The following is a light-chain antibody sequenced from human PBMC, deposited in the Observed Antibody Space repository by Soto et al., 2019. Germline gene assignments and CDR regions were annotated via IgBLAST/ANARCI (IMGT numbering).Light chain of an antibody. CDR1: QSRNSNF. CDR3: NQDDTSHPRYT. CDR2: AAS. J-gene: IGKJ2*01. V-gene: IGKV3-20*01. Sequence: EIVLTQSPGTLSLSPGESATLSGRASQSRNSNFLAWYQQKPGKAHRLLVYAASSLATGIPDRFSGSASGTVFTITISRMDPDDFAVYFCNQDDTSHPRYTFGQGTKLEIK.